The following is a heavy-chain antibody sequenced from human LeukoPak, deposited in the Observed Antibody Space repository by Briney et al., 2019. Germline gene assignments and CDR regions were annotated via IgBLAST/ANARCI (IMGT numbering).Heavy chain of an antibody. CDR2: IYYSGST. CDR1: GGSISSYY. CDR3: ARVRDGYNYWFDP. D-gene: IGHD5-24*01. J-gene: IGHJ5*02. Sequence: SETLSRTCTVSGGSISSYYWSWIRQPPGKGLEWIGYIYYSGSTNYNPSLKSRVTISVDTSKNQFSLKLSSVTAADTAVYYCARVRDGYNYWFDPWGQGTLVTVSS. V-gene: IGHV4-59*01.